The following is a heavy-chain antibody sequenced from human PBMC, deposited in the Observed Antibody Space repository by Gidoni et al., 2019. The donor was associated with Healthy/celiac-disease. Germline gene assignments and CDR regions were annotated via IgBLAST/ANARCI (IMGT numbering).Heavy chain of an antibody. CDR3: AKDFNYYGSENSYYGMDV. D-gene: IGHD3-10*01. CDR1: GFTFSRYA. J-gene: IGHJ6*02. Sequence: EVQLLESGGGLVQPGGSLRLSCAASGFTFSRYAMSWVRQAPGKGMEWVSGISGSGGSTYYADSGKGRFTISRDNTKNTLYLRINSLGAEDTAVYYCAKDFNYYGSENSYYGMDVWGQGTTVTVSS. CDR2: ISGSGGST. V-gene: IGHV3-23*01.